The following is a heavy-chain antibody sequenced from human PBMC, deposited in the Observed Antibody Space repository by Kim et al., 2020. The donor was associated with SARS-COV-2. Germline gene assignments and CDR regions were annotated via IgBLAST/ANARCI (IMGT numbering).Heavy chain of an antibody. Sequence: VNGRFTISRDNSKNTLYLQMNSLRAEDTAVYYCATPRGLYYYDSSGSFDYWGQGTLVTVSS. V-gene: IGHV3-23*01. J-gene: IGHJ4*02. D-gene: IGHD3-22*01. CDR3: ATPRGLYYYDSSGSFDY.